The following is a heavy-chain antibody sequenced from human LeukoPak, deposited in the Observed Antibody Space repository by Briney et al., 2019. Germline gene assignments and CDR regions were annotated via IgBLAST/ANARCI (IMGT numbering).Heavy chain of an antibody. D-gene: IGHD2-15*01. J-gene: IGHJ4*02. V-gene: IGHV3-23*01. CDR1: GFTFSSYA. CDR2: ISGSGGST. CDR3: AKDRRSGGSCLDY. Sequence: HSGGSLRLSCAASGFTFSSYAMSWVRQAPGKGLEWVSAISGSGGSTYYADSVKGRFTISRDNSKNTLYLQMNSLRAEDTAVYYCAKDRRSGGSCLDYWGQGTLVTVSS.